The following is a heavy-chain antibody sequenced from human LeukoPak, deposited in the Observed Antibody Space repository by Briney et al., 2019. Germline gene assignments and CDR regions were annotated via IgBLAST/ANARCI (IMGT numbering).Heavy chain of an antibody. J-gene: IGHJ4*02. CDR2: ISYDGSSK. CDR1: GFTFSSYG. V-gene: IGHV3-30*18. D-gene: IGHD6-19*01. Sequence: SLRLSCAASGFTFSSYGMHWVRQAPGKGLEWVAVISYDGSSKYYADSVKGRFTISRDNSKNTLYLQMNSLRAEDTAVYYCAKDKARAVAGSDYFDYWGQGTLVTVSS. CDR3: AKDKARAVAGSDYFDY.